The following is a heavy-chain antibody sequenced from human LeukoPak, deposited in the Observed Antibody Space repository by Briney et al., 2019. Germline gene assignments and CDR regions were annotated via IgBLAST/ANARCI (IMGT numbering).Heavy chain of an antibody. Sequence: SETLSLTCTVSGGSISSSSYYWGWIRQPPGKGLEWIGHIYHSGSSSYNPSLKTRVTMSVDMSKNQFSLDLTSVTAADTAVYYCVRGGGGYIYGLKWGQGTLVTVSS. J-gene: IGHJ4*02. CDR1: GGSISSSSYY. D-gene: IGHD5-18*01. CDR3: VRGGGGYIYGLK. V-gene: IGHV4-39*07. CDR2: IYHSGSS.